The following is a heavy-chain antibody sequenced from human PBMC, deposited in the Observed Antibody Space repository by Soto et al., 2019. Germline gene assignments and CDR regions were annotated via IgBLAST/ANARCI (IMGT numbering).Heavy chain of an antibody. V-gene: IGHV4-59*08. Sequence: SETLSLTCTVSGGSISSYYWSWIRQPPGKGLEWIGSMYHSGITYYNLSLKSRVTISVDTSKNQLFLKLSSATAADTAVYYCARSMYSTSAQLYYGMDVWGQGTTVTVSS. J-gene: IGHJ6*02. CDR3: ARSMYSTSAQLYYGMDV. CDR2: MYHSGIT. D-gene: IGHD6-6*01. CDR1: GGSISSYY.